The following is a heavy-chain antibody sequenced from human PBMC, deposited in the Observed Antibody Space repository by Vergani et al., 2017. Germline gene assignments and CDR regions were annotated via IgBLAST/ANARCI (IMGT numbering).Heavy chain of an antibody. Sequence: EVQLLESGGGLVQPGGSLRLSCAASGFTFSSYAMSWVRQAPGKGLEWVSAISGSGGSTYYADSVKGRFTISRDTSRNAVYLQMNILRAEDTGVYYCTRSECSGTTCYGHYFDLWGHGILVTVSS. J-gene: IGHJ4*01. V-gene: IGHV3-23*01. CDR2: ISGSGGST. CDR3: TRSECSGTTCYGHYFDL. D-gene: IGHD2-15*01. CDR1: GFTFSSYA.